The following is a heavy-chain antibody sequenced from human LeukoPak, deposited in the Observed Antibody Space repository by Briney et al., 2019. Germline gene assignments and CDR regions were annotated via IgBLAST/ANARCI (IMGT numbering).Heavy chain of an antibody. CDR3: ARGGSGWYFDY. CDR2: TYYGGIT. CDR1: GGSISSDSHY. J-gene: IGHJ4*02. Sequence: SETLSLTCIVSGGSISSDSHYWGWIRQPPGKGLEWIGTTYYGGITYYNPSLRSRVTISVDTSRNQFSLNVSSVTAADTAVYYCARGGSGWYFDYWGQGTLVTVSS. D-gene: IGHD6-19*01. V-gene: IGHV4-39*07.